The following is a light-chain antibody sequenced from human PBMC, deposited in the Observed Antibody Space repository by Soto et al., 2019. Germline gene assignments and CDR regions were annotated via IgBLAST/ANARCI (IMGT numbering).Light chain of an antibody. V-gene: IGLV2-8*01. CDR1: SSDGGGYNY. J-gene: IGLJ1*01. CDR3: SSYAGSNNRGV. Sequence: QSVLTQPPSASGSPGQSVTISCTGTSSDGGGYNYVSWYQHHPGKAPKLMIYEVSKRPSGVPDRFSGSKSGNTASLTVSGLQAEDEADYYCSSYAGSNNRGVFGSGTKVTVL. CDR2: EVS.